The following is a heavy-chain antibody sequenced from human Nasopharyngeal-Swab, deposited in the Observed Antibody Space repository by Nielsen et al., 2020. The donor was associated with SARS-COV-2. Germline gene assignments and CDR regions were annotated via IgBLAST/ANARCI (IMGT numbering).Heavy chain of an antibody. CDR1: GFTFDAYT. V-gene: IGHV3-43*01. CDR3: AKDHSSGWLDY. J-gene: IGHJ4*02. Sequence: GALKISCAASGFTFDAYTMHWVRQAPGKGLEWVSLINWDGGDTYYADSVKGRFAISRDNSKNSLYLQMNSLRTEDTALYYCAKDHSSGWLDYWGQGTLVTVSS. D-gene: IGHD6-19*01. CDR2: INWDGGDT.